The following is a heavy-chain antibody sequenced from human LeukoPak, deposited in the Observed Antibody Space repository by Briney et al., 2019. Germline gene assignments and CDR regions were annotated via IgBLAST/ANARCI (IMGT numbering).Heavy chain of an antibody. Sequence: GASVKVSCKASGYTFISYGISWVRQAPGQGLECMVWISAYNGNTNYAQKLQGRVTMTTDTSTSTAYMELRSLRSDDTAVYYCARVAEDCSSTSCYAGVDYWGQGTLVTVSS. CDR2: ISAYNGNT. J-gene: IGHJ4*02. D-gene: IGHD2-2*01. V-gene: IGHV1-18*01. CDR1: GYTFISYG. CDR3: ARVAEDCSSTSCYAGVDY.